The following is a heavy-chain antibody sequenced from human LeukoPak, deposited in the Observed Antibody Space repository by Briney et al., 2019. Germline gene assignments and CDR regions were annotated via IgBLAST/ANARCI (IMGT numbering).Heavy chain of an antibody. D-gene: IGHD6-19*01. CDR2: IYSSGST. CDR3: ARQRFSSGSYTFDI. V-gene: IGHV4-59*08. J-gene: IGHJ3*02. CDR1: GGSISSYD. Sequence: SETLSLNCTVSGGSISSYDWSWIRQPPGKGLEWIGYIYSSGSTNYNPSLKSRVTISVDTSKNQFSLKLSSVTAADTAVYYCARQRFSSGSYTFDIWGQGTMITVSS.